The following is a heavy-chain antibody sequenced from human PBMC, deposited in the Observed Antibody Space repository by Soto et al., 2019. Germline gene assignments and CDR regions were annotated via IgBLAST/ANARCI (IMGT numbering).Heavy chain of an antibody. CDR3: ARGSSSGWYSCDY. J-gene: IGHJ4*02. D-gene: IGHD6-19*01. CDR1: TGSITSGNYY. CDR2: IYYSGST. Sequence: QVQLQESGPGLVKPSQTLSLTCTVSTGSITSGNYYWSWIRQPPGKGLEWIGYIYYSGSTDYNSSLRCRVTISVDTSKNQFSLNLSSVIAADTAVYYCARGSSSGWYSCDYWGQGTLVTVSS. V-gene: IGHV4-30-4*01.